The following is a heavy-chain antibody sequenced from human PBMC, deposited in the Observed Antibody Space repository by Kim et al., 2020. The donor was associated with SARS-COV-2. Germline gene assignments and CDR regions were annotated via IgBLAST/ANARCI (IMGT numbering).Heavy chain of an antibody. CDR3: AKHLNSWSDSSGHL. J-gene: IGHJ2*01. Sequence: GGSLRLSCATSGFTFSSYAMSWVRQAPGKGLELVSSISGSGDRKYYADSAKGRFAISRDNSKNTLYLQMNSLRAEDTAVYSCAKHLNSWSDSSGHLWGRGTLVTVSS. D-gene: IGHD6-19*01. V-gene: IGHV3-23*01. CDR2: ISGSGDRK. CDR1: GFTFSSYA.